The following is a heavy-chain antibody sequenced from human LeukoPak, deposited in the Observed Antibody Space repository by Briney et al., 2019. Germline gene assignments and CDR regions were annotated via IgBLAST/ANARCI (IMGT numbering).Heavy chain of an antibody. CDR3: AKYYYDSSGSSSGFDI. V-gene: IGHV3-23*01. CDR1: GFTFSSYA. D-gene: IGHD3-22*01. J-gene: IGHJ3*02. CDR2: ISGSGGST. Sequence: GGSLRLSCAASGFTFSSYAMNWVRQAPGKGLEWASAISGSGGSTYYADSVKGRFTISRDNSKNTLYLQMNSLRAEDTAVYYCAKYYYDSSGSSSGFDIWGQGTMVTVSS.